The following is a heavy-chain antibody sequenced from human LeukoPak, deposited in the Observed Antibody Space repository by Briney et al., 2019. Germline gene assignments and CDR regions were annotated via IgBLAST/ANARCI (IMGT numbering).Heavy chain of an antibody. Sequence: GGSLRLSCAASGSTFSSYGIHWVRQAPGKGLEWVAVISYDGSNKYYADSVKGRFTISRDNSKNTLYLQMNSLRAEDTAVYYCARALYYFDYWGRGALVTVSS. J-gene: IGHJ4*02. V-gene: IGHV3-30*03. CDR3: ARALYYFDY. CDR1: GSTFSSYG. CDR2: ISYDGSNK.